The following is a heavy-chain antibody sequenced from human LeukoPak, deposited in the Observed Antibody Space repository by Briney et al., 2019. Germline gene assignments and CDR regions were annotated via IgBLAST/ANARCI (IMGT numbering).Heavy chain of an antibody. D-gene: IGHD5-12*01. Sequence: GGSLRLSCAASGFTLSSYWMHWVRQAPGEGLVWVSRIDPDGSTTNYADSVKGRFTISRDNAKNTLYLQMNSLRAEDTAVYYCARDLDGYRSGNGAWGQGTLVTVSS. CDR3: ARDLDGYRSGNGA. CDR1: GFTLSSYW. CDR2: IDPDGSTT. J-gene: IGHJ5*02. V-gene: IGHV3-74*01.